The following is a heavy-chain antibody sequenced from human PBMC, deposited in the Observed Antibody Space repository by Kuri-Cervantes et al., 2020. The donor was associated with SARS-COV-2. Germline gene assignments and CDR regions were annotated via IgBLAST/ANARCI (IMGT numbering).Heavy chain of an antibody. D-gene: IGHD5-24*01. J-gene: IGHJ4*02. CDR2: INPNSGGT. CDR3: ARVEMTTIKFDY. CDR1: GYTFTDYY. V-gene: IGHV1-2*04. Sequence: ASVKVSCKASGYTFTDYYMHRVRQAPGQGLEWMGWINPNSGGTNYAQKFQGWVTMTRDTSTSTVYMELSRLRSEDTAVYYCARVEMTTIKFDYWGQGTLVTVSS.